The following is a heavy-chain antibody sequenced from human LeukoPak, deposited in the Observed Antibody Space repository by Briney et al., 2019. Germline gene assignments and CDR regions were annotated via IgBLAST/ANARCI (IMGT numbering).Heavy chain of an antibody. V-gene: IGHV4-38-2*02. CDR3: ARAANWHDDDWFDP. CDR2: IYHSGST. J-gene: IGHJ5*02. CDR1: GYSISSGYY. D-gene: IGHD1-1*01. Sequence: SETLSLTCTVSGYSISSGYYWGWIRQPPGKGLEWIGSIYHSGSTYYNPSLKSRVTISVDTSKNQFSLKLSSVTAADTAVYYCARAANWHDDDWFDPWGQGTLVTVSS.